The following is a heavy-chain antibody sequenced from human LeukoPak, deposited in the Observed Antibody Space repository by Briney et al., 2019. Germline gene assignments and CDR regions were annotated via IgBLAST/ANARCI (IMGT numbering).Heavy chain of an antibody. CDR3: ARGGASSASDWYLDL. CDR1: GGSISSGSYY. J-gene: IGHJ2*01. CDR2: IYYSGST. Sequence: SQTLSLTCTVSGGSISSGSYYWSWIRQPPGNGLEWLGYIYYSGSTNYNPSLKSRVTISVDTSKNQFSLKLSSVTAADTAVYYCARGGASSASDWYLDLWGRGTLVTVSS. D-gene: IGHD3-22*01. V-gene: IGHV4-61*01.